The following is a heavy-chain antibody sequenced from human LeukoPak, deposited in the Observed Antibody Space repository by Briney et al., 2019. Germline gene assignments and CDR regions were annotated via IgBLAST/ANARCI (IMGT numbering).Heavy chain of an antibody. CDR2: ISSGAASI. CDR3: ARHELLNFYYGMDV. Sequence: GGSRRLSCAASGFTFSDYYMSWIRQAPGKGLGGVSFISSGAASIYYADSVKGRFTNSRDNAKNSLYLQMNSLRAEDTAVYYCARHELLNFYYGMDVWGQGTTVIVS. CDR1: GFTFSDYY. V-gene: IGHV3-11*01. J-gene: IGHJ6*02. D-gene: IGHD1-7*01.